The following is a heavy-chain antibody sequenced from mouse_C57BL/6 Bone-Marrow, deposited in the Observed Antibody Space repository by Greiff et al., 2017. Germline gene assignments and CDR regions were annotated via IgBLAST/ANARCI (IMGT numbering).Heavy chain of an antibody. CDR1: GFNIKDYY. V-gene: IGHV14-2*01. CDR3: TRSLIYFGTNY. D-gene: IGHD1-1*01. CDR2: VDPEDGET. J-gene: IGHJ2*01. Sequence: VQLQQSGAELVKPGASVKLSCTASGFNIKDYYIHWVKQRTEQGLEWIGRVDPEDGETKYAPKFPDKATITADTATNTAYLQHSSLTYEDTAVYYYTRSLIYFGTNYWGQGTTLTVSS.